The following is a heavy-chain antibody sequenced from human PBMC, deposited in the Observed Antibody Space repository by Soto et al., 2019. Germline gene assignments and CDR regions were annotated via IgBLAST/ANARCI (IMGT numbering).Heavy chain of an antibody. Sequence: SVKVSCKAAGGTFSSCAISWVRQAPGQGLEWMGGIIPILGTANYAQKFQGRVTITADESTSTAYMELSSLRSEDTAVYYCAGSSSSWYWFDPWGQGTLVTVSS. CDR3: AGSSSSWYWFDP. CDR2: IIPILGTA. J-gene: IGHJ5*02. D-gene: IGHD6-13*01. CDR1: GGTFSSCA. V-gene: IGHV1-69*13.